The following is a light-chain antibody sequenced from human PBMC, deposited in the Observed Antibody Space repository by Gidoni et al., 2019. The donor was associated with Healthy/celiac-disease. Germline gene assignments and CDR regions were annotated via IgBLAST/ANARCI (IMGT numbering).Light chain of an antibody. CDR2: GAS. Sequence: EIVMTQSPATLSVSPGERATLSCRASQSVSSNLAWYQQKPGQAPRHLIYGASTRATGIPARFSGRGSGTEFTLTISSLQSEDFAVYYCEQYNNWPYTFGQGTKLEIK. CDR1: QSVSSN. CDR3: EQYNNWPYT. V-gene: IGKV3-15*01. J-gene: IGKJ2*01.